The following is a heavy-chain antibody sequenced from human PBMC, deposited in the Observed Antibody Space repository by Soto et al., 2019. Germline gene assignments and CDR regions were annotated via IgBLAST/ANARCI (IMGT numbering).Heavy chain of an antibody. CDR1: GLTFTSSS. J-gene: IGHJ4*02. CDR3: ARRLATTVSALGY. CDR2: ISENGERQ. D-gene: IGHD4-17*01. Sequence: QVQLVQSGGGVVQAGNSLRLSCTASGLTFTSSSFHWVRQAPGKGLEWVAVISENGERQYSTESVRGRFLISRDSSKNTVYLQMNSLRPEDTGVYFCARRLATTVSALGYWGQGALVTVSS. V-gene: IGHV3-30*04.